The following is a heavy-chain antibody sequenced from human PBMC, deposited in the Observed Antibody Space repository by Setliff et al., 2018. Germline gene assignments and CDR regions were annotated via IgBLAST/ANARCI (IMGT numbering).Heavy chain of an antibody. CDR3: ARRSGWPNWFDP. J-gene: IGHJ5*02. CDR2: IYHSGST. D-gene: IGHD6-19*01. CDR1: GGSISRSSYY. V-gene: IGHV4-39*07. Sequence: TSETLSLTCTVSGGSISRSSYYWGWIRQPPGKGLEWIGSIYHSGSTNYNPSLKSRVTISVDTSKNQFSLKLSSVTAADTAVYYCARRSGWPNWFDPWGQGTLVTV.